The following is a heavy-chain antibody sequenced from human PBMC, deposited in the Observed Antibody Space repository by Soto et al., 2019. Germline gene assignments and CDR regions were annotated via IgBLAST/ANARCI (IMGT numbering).Heavy chain of an antibody. Sequence: EVQLVESGGDLVQPGGSLRLSCAASGFTFSNFWMRWVRQAPGKGLEWVANIKHDGSEKNYVDSVKGRFTISRDNAKNSLYLQMNSLRAEDTAVYYCARDRYSSGWYGASVCWGQGTLVTVSS. V-gene: IGHV3-7*01. CDR2: IKHDGSEK. J-gene: IGHJ4*02. CDR3: ARDRYSSGWYGASVC. D-gene: IGHD6-19*01. CDR1: GFTFSNFW.